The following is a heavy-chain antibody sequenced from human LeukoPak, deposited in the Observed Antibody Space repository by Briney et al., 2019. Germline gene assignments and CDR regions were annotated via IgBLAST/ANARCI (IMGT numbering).Heavy chain of an antibody. CDR1: GFTFSSYA. D-gene: IGHD3-22*01. V-gene: IGHV3-48*02. CDR2: ISSSSSTI. Sequence: GGSLRLSCAASGFTFSSYAMSWVRQAPGKGLEWVSYISSSSSTIYYADSVKGRFTISRDNAKNSLYLQMNSLRDEDTAVYYCARDRGYYYDSSGSNWFDPWGQGTLVTVSS. CDR3: ARDRGYYYDSSGSNWFDP. J-gene: IGHJ5*02.